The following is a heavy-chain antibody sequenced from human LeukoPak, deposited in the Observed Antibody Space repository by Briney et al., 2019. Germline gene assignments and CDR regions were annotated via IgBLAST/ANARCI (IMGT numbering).Heavy chain of an antibody. V-gene: IGHV1-18*01. D-gene: IGHD6-13*01. CDR1: GYTFTSYG. J-gene: IGHJ4*02. Sequence: ASVKVSCKASGYTFTSYGISWVRQAPGQGLEWMGWISAYNGNTNYAQKLQGRVTMTTDTSTSTAYMELRSLRSDDTAVYYCARDQIRRPIKSSIRYGDFDYWGQGTLVTVSS. CDR2: ISAYNGNT. CDR3: ARDQIRRPIKSSIRYGDFDY.